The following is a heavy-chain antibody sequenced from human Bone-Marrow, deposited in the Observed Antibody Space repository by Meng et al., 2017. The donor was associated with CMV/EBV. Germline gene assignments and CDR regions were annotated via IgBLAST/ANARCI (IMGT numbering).Heavy chain of an antibody. CDR2: IYYSGST. J-gene: IGHJ5*02. D-gene: IGHD1-14*01. V-gene: IGHV4-59*01. Sequence: SETLSFTCTVSGGSIRNYYWSWIRQPPGKGLEWIGYIYYSGSTNYNPSLKSRVTISVDTSKKQLSLKLTSLTAADTAVYYCARNPRPEGDWVDPWGQGTLVTVSS. CDR3: ARNPRPEGDWVDP. CDR1: GGSIRNYY.